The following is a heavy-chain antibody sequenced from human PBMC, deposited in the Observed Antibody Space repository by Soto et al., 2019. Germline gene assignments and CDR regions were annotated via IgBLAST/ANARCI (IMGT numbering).Heavy chain of an antibody. CDR2: IHHSGST. J-gene: IGHJ4*02. CDR3: ARVLLLEMATPYFDY. CDR1: GYSISSGYY. Sequence: PSETLSLTCAVSGYSISSGYYWGWIRQPPGKGLEWIGSIHHSGSTYYNPSLKSRVTISVDTSKNQFSLKLSSVTAADTAVYYCARVLLLEMATPYFDYWGQGTLVTVSS. D-gene: IGHD5-12*01. V-gene: IGHV4-38-2*01.